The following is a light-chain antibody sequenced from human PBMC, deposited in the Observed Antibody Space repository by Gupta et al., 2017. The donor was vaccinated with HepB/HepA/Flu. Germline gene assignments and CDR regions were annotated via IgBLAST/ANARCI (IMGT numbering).Light chain of an antibody. CDR1: SSNIGSNT. Sequence: QSVLTQPPSASGTPGQWVTIPCSGRSSNIGSNTVNWYQQLPGTAPKILIYDNDQRPSGVPDRFSGSKSGASASLAISGLQSEDEADYDCAAWDDSLKGPVFGGGTKLTVL. CDR3: AAWDDSLKGPV. J-gene: IGLJ2*01. V-gene: IGLV1-44*01. CDR2: DND.